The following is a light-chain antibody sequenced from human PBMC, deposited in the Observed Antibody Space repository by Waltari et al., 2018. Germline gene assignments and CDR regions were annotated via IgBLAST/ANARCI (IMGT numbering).Light chain of an antibody. CDR2: DAS. V-gene: IGKV3-11*01. Sequence: EIVLTQSPASLSLSPGERATLPCRAIKSVSSYFACYQQQPAQAPRLLISDASYRATGSPATFGGGGSGTAFSLTISGLEPEAFAVYYCQQRGNWLTFGGGPKVEI. J-gene: IGKJ4*01. CDR3: QQRGNWLT. CDR1: KSVSSY.